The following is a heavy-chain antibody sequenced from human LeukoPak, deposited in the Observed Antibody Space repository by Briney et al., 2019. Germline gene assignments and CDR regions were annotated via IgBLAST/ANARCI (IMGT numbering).Heavy chain of an antibody. CDR1: GYTFTSYG. Sequence: GASVKVSCKASGYTFTSYGISWERQAPGQGLEWMGWISAYNGNTNYAQKLQGRVTMTTDTSTSTAYMELRSLRSDDTAVYYCARDRAYDSSGYDFDYWGQGTLVSVSS. CDR3: ARDRAYDSSGYDFDY. CDR2: ISAYNGNT. J-gene: IGHJ4*02. V-gene: IGHV1-18*01. D-gene: IGHD3-22*01.